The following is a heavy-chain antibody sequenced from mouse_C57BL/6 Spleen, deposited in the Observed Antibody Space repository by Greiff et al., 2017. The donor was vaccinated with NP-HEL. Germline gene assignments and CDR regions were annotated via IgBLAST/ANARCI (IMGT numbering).Heavy chain of an antibody. D-gene: IGHD2-5*01. CDR2: IDPNSGGT. CDR3: ASPYYSNLIDY. Sequence: QVQLQQPGAELVKPGASVKLSCKASGYTFTSHWMHWVKQRPGRGLEWIGRIDPNSGGTKYNEKFKSKATLTVDKPSSTAYMQLSSLTSEDSAVYYCASPYYSNLIDYWGQGTTLTVSS. CDR1: GYTFTSHW. J-gene: IGHJ2*01. V-gene: IGHV1-72*01.